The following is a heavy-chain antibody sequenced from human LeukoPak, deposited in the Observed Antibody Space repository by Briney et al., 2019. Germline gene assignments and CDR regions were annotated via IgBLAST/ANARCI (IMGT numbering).Heavy chain of an antibody. D-gene: IGHD3-10*01. J-gene: IGHJ1*01. CDR1: GFTVSSNY. V-gene: IGHV3-66*01. CDR2: IYSGGST. Sequence: GGSLRLSCAASGFTVSSNYMSWVRQAPGRGLEWVSTIYSGGSTYYADSVKGRFSISRDNSKNTVYLQMNSLRVEDTAVYYCARVAIMVRGVNLFHQWGQGTLVTVSS. CDR3: ARVAIMVRGVNLFHQ.